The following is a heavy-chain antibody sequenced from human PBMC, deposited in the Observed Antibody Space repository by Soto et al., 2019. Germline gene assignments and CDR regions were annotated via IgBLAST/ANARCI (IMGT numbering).Heavy chain of an antibody. V-gene: IGHV1-18*01. CDR3: VRLAIRTGNRCMDV. CDR2: ISAYNGNT. Sequence: GASVKVSCKASGYTFTSYGISWVRQAPGQGLERMGWISAYNGNTNYAQKLQGRVTMTTDTSTSTAYMELRSLRSDDTAVYYCVRLAIRTGNRCMDVWGQGTTVTVS. J-gene: IGHJ6*02. CDR1: GYTFTSYG.